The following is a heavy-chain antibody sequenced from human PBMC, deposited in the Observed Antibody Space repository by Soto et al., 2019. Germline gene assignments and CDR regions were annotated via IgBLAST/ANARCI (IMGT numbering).Heavy chain of an antibody. Sequence: SETLSLTCTVSGGSISGYYWSWIRQSPGKGLEWIGQINHSGSANYHPSLKSRVTIFLHTSGNEFSLELSSVTAADTSVYYCARLNGYCVSTSCHGYYGMDVWGQGTTVTVSS. J-gene: IGHJ6*02. V-gene: IGHV4-34*01. D-gene: IGHD2-2*03. CDR2: INHSGSA. CDR3: ARLNGYCVSTSCHGYYGMDV. CDR1: GGSISGYY.